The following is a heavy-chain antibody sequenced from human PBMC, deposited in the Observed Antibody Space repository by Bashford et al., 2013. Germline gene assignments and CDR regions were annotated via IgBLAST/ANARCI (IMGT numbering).Heavy chain of an antibody. CDR3: ARFGGPYCSGGSCYPGGLDY. CDR1: GYTFTSYD. J-gene: IGHJ4*02. V-gene: IGHV1-18*01. Sequence: ASVKVSCKASGYTFTSYDINWVRQATGQGLEWMGWISAYNGNTNYAQKLQGRVTMTTDTSTSTAYMELRSLRSDDTAVYYCARFGGPYCSGGSCYPGGLDYWGQGTLVTVSS. D-gene: IGHD2-15*01. CDR2: ISAYNGNT.